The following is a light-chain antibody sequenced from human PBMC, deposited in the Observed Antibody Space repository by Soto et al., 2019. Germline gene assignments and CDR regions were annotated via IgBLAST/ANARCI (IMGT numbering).Light chain of an antibody. Sequence: EIVLTQSPGTLSLSPGERATLSCSFSQSISNSYLAWYQQKPGQAPRLLIYAASTLQSGVHSRFSGSGSGTEFTLTITSLQPEDFATYYCQQLNSFPITFGQGTRLEIK. J-gene: IGKJ5*01. CDR2: AAS. V-gene: IGKV3D-20*02. CDR1: QSISNSY. CDR3: QQLNSFPIT.